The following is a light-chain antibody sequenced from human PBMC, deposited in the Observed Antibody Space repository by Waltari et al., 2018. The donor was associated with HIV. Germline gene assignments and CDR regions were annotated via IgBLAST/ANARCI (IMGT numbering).Light chain of an antibody. J-gene: IGKJ1*01. CDR3: QYYSNWPPWT. CDR2: GAS. V-gene: IGKV3-15*01. Sequence: EILMTQSPATLSVSPGERVTLSCRASQSVSTNLAWYQQKPGQAPRLLIYGASFTATDIPARFSASGSGTEFTLTINSLQSEDFAVYYCQYYSNWPPWTFGQGTRVEFK. CDR1: QSVSTN.